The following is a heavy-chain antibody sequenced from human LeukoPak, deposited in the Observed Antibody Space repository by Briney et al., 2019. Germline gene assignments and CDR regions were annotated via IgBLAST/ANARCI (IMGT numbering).Heavy chain of an antibody. CDR2: IKQDGSEK. J-gene: IGHJ4*02. CDR3: ARAPRGFWSGYSPYYFDC. Sequence: GGSLRLSCAASGFTFSSYWMSWVRQAPGKGLEWVANIKQDGSEKYYVDSVKGRFTISRDNAKNSLYLQMNSLRAEDTAVYYCARAPRGFWSGYSPYYFDCWGQGTLVTVSS. CDR1: GFTFSSYW. V-gene: IGHV3-7*01. D-gene: IGHD3-3*01.